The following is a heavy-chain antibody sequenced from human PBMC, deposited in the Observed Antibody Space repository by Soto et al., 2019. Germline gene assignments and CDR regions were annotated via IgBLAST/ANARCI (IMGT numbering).Heavy chain of an antibody. CDR1: GGTIDGYY. CDR2: MFISGSH. CDR3: AREGPGLVPPNWYDP. J-gene: IGHJ5*02. V-gene: IGHV4-4*07. Sequence: PSETLSLTCTVSGGTIDGYYWTWIRQSAERGLEWIGRMFISGSHKYNPSFQGRVTMSVDSSKNQFSLTMTSVTAADTAIYYCAREGPGLVPPNWYDPWGQGTLVTVSS.